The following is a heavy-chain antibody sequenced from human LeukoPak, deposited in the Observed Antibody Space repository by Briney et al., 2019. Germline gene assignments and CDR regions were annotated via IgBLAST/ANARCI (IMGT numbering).Heavy chain of an antibody. D-gene: IGHD3-10*01. V-gene: IGHV4-34*01. Sequence: SETLSLTCAVYGGSFSGYYWSWIRQPPGKGLEWIGEINHSGSTNYNPSLKSRVTISVDTSKNQFSLKLSSVTAADTAVYYCAQNYYGSGSYLPPLRWGQGTLVTVSS. J-gene: IGHJ4*02. CDR3: AQNYYGSGSYLPPLR. CDR2: INHSGST. CDR1: GGSFSGYY.